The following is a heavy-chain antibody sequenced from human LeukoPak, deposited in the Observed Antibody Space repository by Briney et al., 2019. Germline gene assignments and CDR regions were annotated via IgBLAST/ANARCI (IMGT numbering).Heavy chain of an antibody. Sequence: ASVKVSCKASGYTFTSYGISWVRQAPGQGLEWMGWISAYNGNTNYAQKLQGRVTMTTDTSTSTAYMELRSLRSDDTAVCYCARGAYYYGSGSSPFDYWGQGTLVTVSS. J-gene: IGHJ4*02. CDR3: ARGAYYYGSGSSPFDY. CDR2: ISAYNGNT. D-gene: IGHD3-10*01. CDR1: GYTFTSYG. V-gene: IGHV1-18*01.